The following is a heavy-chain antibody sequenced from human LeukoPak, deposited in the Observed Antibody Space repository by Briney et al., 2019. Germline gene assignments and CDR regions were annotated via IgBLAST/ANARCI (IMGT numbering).Heavy chain of an antibody. CDR2: ISSSGSTI. CDR3: ARRYYYYYMDV. CDR1: GFTFSSYA. V-gene: IGHV3-48*04. J-gene: IGHJ6*03. Sequence: PGGSLRLSCAASGFTFSSYAMSWVRQAPGKGLEWVSYISSSGSTIYYADSVKGRFTISRDNAKNSLYLQMNSLRAEDTAVYYCARRYYYYYMDVWGKGTTVTVSS.